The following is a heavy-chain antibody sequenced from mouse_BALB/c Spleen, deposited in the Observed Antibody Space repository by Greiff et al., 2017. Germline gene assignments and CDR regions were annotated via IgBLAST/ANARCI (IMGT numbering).Heavy chain of an antibody. D-gene: IGHD2-14*01. CDR3: ARNYYRYEDYAMDD. CDR1: GYTFTSYW. Sequence: VHVKQSGTVLARPGASVKMSCKASGYTFTSYWMHWVKQRPGQGLEWIGAIYPGNSDTSYNQKFKGKAKLTAVTSTSTAYMELSSLTNEDSAVYDCARNYYRYEDYAMDDWGQGTSVTV. V-gene: IGHV1-5*01. CDR2: IYPGNSDT. J-gene: IGHJ4*01.